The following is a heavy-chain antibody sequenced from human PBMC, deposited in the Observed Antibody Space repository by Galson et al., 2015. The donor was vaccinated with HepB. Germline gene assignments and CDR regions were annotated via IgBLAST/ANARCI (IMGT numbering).Heavy chain of an antibody. CDR3: ATFMDTSLDVDH. CDR2: ISGRGSST. CDR1: GFTFSSYA. D-gene: IGHD5-18*01. J-gene: IGHJ4*02. Sequence: SLRLSCAASGFTFSSYAMTWVRQAPGKGLEWVSAISGRGSSTYYADSVKGRFTISRDNSKDTLCLQMNSLRAEDTAVYYCATFMDTSLDVDHWGQGTLVTVS. V-gene: IGHV3-23*01.